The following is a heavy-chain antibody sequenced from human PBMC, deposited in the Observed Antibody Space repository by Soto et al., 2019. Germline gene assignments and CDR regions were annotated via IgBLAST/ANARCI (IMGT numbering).Heavy chain of an antibody. Sequence: QVQLVESGGGVVQPGTSLRLSCVGSGFTFRSYVIHWVRQAPGKGLEWVALTSYDGSNNFYGDSVKGRFTISRHNSRNTVELQMDSLIFEDTALYYCARWGTTGALDVWGQGTLVSVSS. J-gene: IGHJ4*02. CDR1: GFTFRSYV. D-gene: IGHD3-16*01. CDR3: ARWGTTGALDV. V-gene: IGHV3-33*05. CDR2: TSYDGSNN.